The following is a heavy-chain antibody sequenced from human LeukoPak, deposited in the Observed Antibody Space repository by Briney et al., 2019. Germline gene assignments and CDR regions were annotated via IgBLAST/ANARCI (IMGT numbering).Heavy chain of an antibody. CDR1: GFTFSTYT. V-gene: IGHV3-21*01. Sequence: GGSPRLSCTASGFTFSTYTMNWVRQAPGKGLEWVSSINSRSSYIYYADSVKGRFTISRDNAKNSLYLQMNSLRAEDTAVYYCARDLPYCSGGSCLFDHWGQGSLVTVSS. J-gene: IGHJ4*02. CDR3: ARDLPYCSGGSCLFDH. D-gene: IGHD2-15*01. CDR2: INSRSSYI.